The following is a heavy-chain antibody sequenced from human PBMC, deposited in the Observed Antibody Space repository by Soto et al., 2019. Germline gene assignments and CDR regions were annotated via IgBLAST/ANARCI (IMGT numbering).Heavy chain of an antibody. CDR2: INPNSGDT. CDR3: GSPRSGPSPDVGH. J-gene: IGHJ4*01. D-gene: IGHD2-15*01. Sequence: SLKVYCKGSVFSVDTTYCIHWVRKAPGQGLEWMGSINPNSGDTNYAQNFQGRVTMTRDTSISTAYMEVSSLTSDDTAVYYCGSPRSGPSPDVGHWGHGTVVTVSS. V-gene: IGHV1-2*02. CDR1: VFSVDTTYC.